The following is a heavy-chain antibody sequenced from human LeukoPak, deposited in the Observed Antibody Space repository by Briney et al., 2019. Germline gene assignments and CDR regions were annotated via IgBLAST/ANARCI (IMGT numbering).Heavy chain of an antibody. CDR3: AKTVAQYYDSSGYPSYFDY. V-gene: IGHV3-23*01. D-gene: IGHD3-22*01. CDR2: ISGSGGST. CDR1: GFTFSSYA. J-gene: IGHJ4*02. Sequence: GGSLRLSCAASGFTFSSYAMSWVRQAPGKGLEWVSAISGSGGSTYYADSVKGRFTISRDNSKNTLYLQMNSLRAEDTAVYYCAKTVAQYYDSSGYPSYFDYWGQGTLVTVSS.